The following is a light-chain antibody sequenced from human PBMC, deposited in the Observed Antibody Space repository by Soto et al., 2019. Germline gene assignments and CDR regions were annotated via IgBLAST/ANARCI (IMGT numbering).Light chain of an antibody. CDR3: SSYTSSSTYV. Sequence: QSALTQPASVSGSPGQSITISCTGTSSDVGGYNYVSWYQQHPGKATKLMIYYVSNRPSGVSNRFSCYKSGNTASLTISGLQAEDEADYYCSSYTSSSTYVFGTGTKVTVL. J-gene: IGLJ1*01. CDR1: SSDVGGYNY. CDR2: YVS. V-gene: IGLV2-14*01.